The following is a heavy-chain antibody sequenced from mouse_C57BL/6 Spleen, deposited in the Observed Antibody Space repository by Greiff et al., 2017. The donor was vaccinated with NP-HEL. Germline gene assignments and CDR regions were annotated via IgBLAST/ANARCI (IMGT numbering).Heavy chain of an antibody. J-gene: IGHJ2*01. V-gene: IGHV7-1*01. D-gene: IGHD1-1*01. Sequence: EVKLMESGGGLVRSGRSLRLSCATSGFTFSDFYMEWVRQAPGKGLEWIAASRNKANDYTTEYSASVKGRFIVSRDTSQSILYLQMNALRAEDTAIYYCARDPVITTVVAGYFDYWGQGTTLTVSS. CDR3: ARDPVITTVVAGYFDY. CDR1: GFTFSDFY. CDR2: SRNKANDYTT.